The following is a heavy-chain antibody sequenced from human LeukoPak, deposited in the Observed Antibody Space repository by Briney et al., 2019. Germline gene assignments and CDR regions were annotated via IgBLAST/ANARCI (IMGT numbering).Heavy chain of an antibody. D-gene: IGHD3-10*01. CDR2: IKQDGSEK. CDR1: GFTFNRYW. CDR3: ARVKGSESYLNPYYYYMDV. Sequence: GGSLRLSCAASGFTFNRYWMNWVRQAPGKGLEWVANIKQDGSEKYYVDSVKGRFIISRDNAKNSLYLQMNSLRAEDTAVYYCARVKGSESYLNPYYYYMDVWGKGTTVTVSS. J-gene: IGHJ6*03. V-gene: IGHV3-7*01.